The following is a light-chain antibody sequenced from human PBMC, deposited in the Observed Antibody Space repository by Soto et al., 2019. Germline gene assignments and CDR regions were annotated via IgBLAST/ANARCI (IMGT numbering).Light chain of an antibody. CDR2: GAS. J-gene: IGKJ3*01. V-gene: IGKV3-15*01. CDR1: QNVRGY. CDR3: QQYNNWPRT. Sequence: DIVLTQSPGTLSLSPGERATLSCRASQNVRGYLAWYQQKPGQAPRLLIYGASTRATGIPARFSGSGSGTEFTLTISSLQSEDFAVYYCQQYNNWPRTFGPGTKVDIK.